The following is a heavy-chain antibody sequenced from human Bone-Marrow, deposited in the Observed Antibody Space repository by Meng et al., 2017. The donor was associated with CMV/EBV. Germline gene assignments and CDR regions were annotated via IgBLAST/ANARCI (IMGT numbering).Heavy chain of an antibody. CDR2: INPNSGGT. CDR1: GYTFTSYG. Sequence: ASVKVSCKASGYTFTSYGISWVRQAPGQGLEWMGWINPNSGGTNYAQKFQGRVTMTRDTSISTAYMELSRLRSDDTAVYYCATLESALFDYWGQGTLVTVSS. CDR3: ATLESALFDY. D-gene: IGHD3-3*01. V-gene: IGHV1-2*02. J-gene: IGHJ4*02.